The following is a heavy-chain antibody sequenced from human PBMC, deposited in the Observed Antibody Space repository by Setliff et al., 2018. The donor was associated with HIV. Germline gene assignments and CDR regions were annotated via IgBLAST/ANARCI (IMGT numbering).Heavy chain of an antibody. CDR2: IRSDESDK. V-gene: IGHV3-30*02. Sequence: SGFTFSSYGMHWVRQAPGKGLEWVAFIRSDESDKHYADSVKGRFTISRDNSKNTLYLQMNSLRAEDTAVYYCAKNLYRSGWSPLDYWGQGTLVTVSS. J-gene: IGHJ4*02. D-gene: IGHD6-13*01. CDR1: GFTFSSYG. CDR3: AKNLYRSGWSPLDY.